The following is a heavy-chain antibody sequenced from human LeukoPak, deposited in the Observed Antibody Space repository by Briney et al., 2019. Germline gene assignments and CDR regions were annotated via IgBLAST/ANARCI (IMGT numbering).Heavy chain of an antibody. V-gene: IGHV3-15*01. CDR3: TTDLGITMIRGVFVF. CDR1: GFTFSNAW. Sequence: GGSLRLSCAASGFTFSNAWMTWVRQAPGKGLEWVGRIKSRSDAGTTDYAAPVKGRLTISRDDSKNTLYLQMNSLKTEDTAVYYCTTDLGITMIRGVFVFWGQGTLVTVSS. J-gene: IGHJ4*02. D-gene: IGHD3-10*01. CDR2: IKSRSDAGTT.